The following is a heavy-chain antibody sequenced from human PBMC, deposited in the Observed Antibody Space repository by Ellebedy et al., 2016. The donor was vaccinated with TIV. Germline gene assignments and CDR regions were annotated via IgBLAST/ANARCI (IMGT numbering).Heavy chain of an antibody. Sequence: ASVKVSCKASGFTFTDYYIDWVRQAPEQGLEWMGRINPNSGGTTFAQKFQGRVTMTSDTSTSTVYLELRGLRSEDTAVYYCTRDEISGSLRRFDFWGQGTLVTVSS. D-gene: IGHD1-26*01. CDR1: GFTFTDYY. V-gene: IGHV1-2*06. CDR3: TRDEISGSLRRFDF. J-gene: IGHJ4*02. CDR2: INPNSGGT.